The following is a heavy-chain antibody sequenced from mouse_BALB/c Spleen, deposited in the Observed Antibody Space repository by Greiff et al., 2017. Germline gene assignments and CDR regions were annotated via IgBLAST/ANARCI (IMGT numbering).Heavy chain of an antibody. D-gene: IGHD1-2*01. CDR1: GFNITNTY. CDR3: ARPFTTALDY. V-gene: IGHV14-3*02. Sequence: VQLQQPGAELVKPGASVKLSCTASGFNITNTYMHWVKQRPEQGLEWIGRIDPTNGNTKYDPKFQGKATITVDTSSNTAYLQLSSLTSEDTAVYYCARPFTTALDYWGQGTTLTVSS. CDR2: IDPTNGNT. J-gene: IGHJ2*01.